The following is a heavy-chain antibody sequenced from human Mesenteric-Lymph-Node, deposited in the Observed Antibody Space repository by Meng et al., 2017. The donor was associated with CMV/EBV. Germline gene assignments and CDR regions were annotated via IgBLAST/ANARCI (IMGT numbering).Heavy chain of an antibody. CDR2: IDYSEST. D-gene: IGHD1-26*01. CDR1: SGTGNCGGYY. V-gene: IGHV4-30-4*08. Sequence: TVSSGTGNCGGYYCSWVRQPPGKGLEWIEYIDYSESTYYNPSLKSRVTVSVKTSKNQYSLKLSAVAAADSAGYYYARVPKHSSWFDPWGRGTLVTVSS. CDR3: ARVPKHSSWFDP. J-gene: IGHJ5*02.